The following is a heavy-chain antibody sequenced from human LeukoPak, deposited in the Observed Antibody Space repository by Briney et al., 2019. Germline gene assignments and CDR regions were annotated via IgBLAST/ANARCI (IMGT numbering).Heavy chain of an antibody. CDR3: AWGYFDI. Sequence: GSPRLSCAASGFTFSGYGMHWVRQAPGKGLEWVAFIRYDGSNKYYADSVKGRFTISRDNSKNTLYLQMNSLRAEDTAVYYCAWGYFDIWGQGTMVTVSS. CDR2: IRYDGSNK. J-gene: IGHJ3*02. D-gene: IGHD3-16*01. V-gene: IGHV3-30*02. CDR1: GFTFSGYG.